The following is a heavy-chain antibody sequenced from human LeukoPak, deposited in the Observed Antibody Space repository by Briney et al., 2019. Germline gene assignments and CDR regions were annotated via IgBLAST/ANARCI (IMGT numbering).Heavy chain of an antibody. V-gene: IGHV3-74*01. CDR3: TKDLSEKYTSDY. J-gene: IGHJ4*02. CDR1: GFTFTTYW. D-gene: IGHD2-2*02. Sequence: GGSLRLSCAASGFTFTTYWMHWVRQAPGKGLVWVSHINSDGSITSYADSVKGRFTISRDNAKNTLYLQMNSLRAEDTAVYYCTKDLSEKYTSDYWGQGTLVTVSS. CDR2: INSDGSIT.